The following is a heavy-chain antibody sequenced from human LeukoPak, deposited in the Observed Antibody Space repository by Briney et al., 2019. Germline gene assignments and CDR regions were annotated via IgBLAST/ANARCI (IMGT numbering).Heavy chain of an antibody. CDR2: IYYTGST. D-gene: IGHD3-22*01. CDR3: ALSGPKQRDYYDSVRFDY. J-gene: IGHJ4*02. V-gene: IGHV4-59*01. CDR1: GGSINTYY. Sequence: SETLSLTCTVSGGSINTYYWSWIRQPPGKGLEWLGYIYYTGSTKYNPSLKSRVTISVDTSKNQFSLRLNSVTTADTAVYYCALSGPKQRDYYDSVRFDYWGQGTLVTVSS.